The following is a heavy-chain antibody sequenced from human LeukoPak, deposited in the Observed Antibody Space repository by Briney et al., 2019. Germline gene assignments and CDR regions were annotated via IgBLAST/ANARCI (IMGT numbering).Heavy chain of an antibody. J-gene: IGHJ4*02. V-gene: IGHV1-2*02. D-gene: IGHD6-19*01. CDR1: GYTFTGYY. CDR3: ARGGSGWYDYFDY. Sequence: ASVKVSCTASGYTFTGYYMHWVRQAPGQGLEWMGWTNPNSGGTNYAQKFQGRVTMTRDTSISTAYMELSRLRSDDTAVYYCARGGSGWYDYFDYWGQGTLVTVSS. CDR2: TNPNSGGT.